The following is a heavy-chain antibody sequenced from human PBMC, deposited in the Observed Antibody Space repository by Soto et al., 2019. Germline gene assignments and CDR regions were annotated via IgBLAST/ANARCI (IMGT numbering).Heavy chain of an antibody. D-gene: IGHD6-6*01. CDR3: AGGAGGQLVGLYYYGMDV. J-gene: IGHJ6*02. CDR2: IYYSGST. Sequence: QLQLQESGPGLVKPSETLSLTCTVSGGSISSSSYYWGWIRQPPGKGLEWIGSIYYSGSTYYNPSLKSRVTISADTSKNQFSRKRSSVTAADTAVYYGAGGAGGQLVGLYYYGMDVWGQGTTVTVSS. CDR1: GGSISSSSYY. V-gene: IGHV4-39*01.